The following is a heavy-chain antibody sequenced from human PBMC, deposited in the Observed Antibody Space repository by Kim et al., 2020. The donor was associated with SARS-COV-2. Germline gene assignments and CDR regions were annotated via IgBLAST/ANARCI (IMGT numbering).Heavy chain of an antibody. D-gene: IGHD2-15*01. CDR2: IRNRANGHTT. Sequence: GGSLRLSCAVSGITFSDHYMDWVRQAPGKGLEWIGRIRNRANGHTTEYAPSVRGRFSISRDDSVSSVYLHMNSLRIDDTAVYYCVRADLGFCHINNCYFLDYWGRGVLVSVSS. V-gene: IGHV3-72*01. J-gene: IGHJ4*02. CDR1: GITFSDHY. CDR3: VRADLGFCHINNCYFLDY.